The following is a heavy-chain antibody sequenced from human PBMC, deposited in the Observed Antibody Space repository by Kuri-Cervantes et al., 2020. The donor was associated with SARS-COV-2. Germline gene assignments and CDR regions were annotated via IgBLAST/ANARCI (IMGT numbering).Heavy chain of an antibody. V-gene: IGHV1-46*03. CDR3: AREEEYGCSGGSCNQNWFDP. D-gene: IGHD2-15*01. Sequence: ASVKVSCKASVYTFTSYYMHWVRQAPGQGLEWMGIINPSGGSTSYAQKFQGRVTMTRDTSTSTVYMELSSLRSEDTAVYYCAREEEYGCSGGSCNQNWFDPWGEGTLVTVSS. CDR2: INPSGGST. J-gene: IGHJ5*02. CDR1: VYTFTSYY.